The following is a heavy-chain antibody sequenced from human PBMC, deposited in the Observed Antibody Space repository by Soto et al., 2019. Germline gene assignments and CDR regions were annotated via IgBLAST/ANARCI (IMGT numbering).Heavy chain of an antibody. D-gene: IGHD3-10*01. Sequence: QVQLVQSGAEMKKPGSSVKVSCQSSGGTFNTYAMNWVRQAPGQGPEWMGDISPMFGAANYAPKFQGRVTITADESTGTSYRQLSSLTSEDTALYFCAREVQVHTPAFVYWGHGTLVNVSS. J-gene: IGHJ4*01. CDR3: AREVQVHTPAFVY. CDR2: ISPMFGAA. CDR1: GGTFNTYA. V-gene: IGHV1-69*19.